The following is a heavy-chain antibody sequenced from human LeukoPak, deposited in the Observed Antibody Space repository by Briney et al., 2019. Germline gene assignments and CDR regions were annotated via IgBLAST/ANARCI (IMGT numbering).Heavy chain of an antibody. CDR2: IRSKAYGGTT. CDR1: GFTFGDYA. CDR3: TLSYSSYGQIRVLFDY. D-gene: IGHD5-18*01. V-gene: IGHV3-49*03. J-gene: IGHJ4*02. Sequence: PGGSLRLSCTASGFTFGDYAMSWFRQAPGKGLEWVGFIRSKAYGGTTEYAASVKGRFTISRDDSKSIAYLQMNSLKTEDTAVYYCTLSYSSYGQIRVLFDYWGQGTLVTVSS.